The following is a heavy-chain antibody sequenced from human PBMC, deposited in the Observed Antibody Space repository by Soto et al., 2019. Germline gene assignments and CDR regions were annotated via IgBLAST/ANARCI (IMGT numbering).Heavy chain of an antibody. CDR3: ARDVALEGFDY. D-gene: IGHD3-3*01. V-gene: IGHV3-66*02. CDR2: IYSGGST. Sequence: GGSLRLSCAASGFTVSSNYMSWVRKAPGKGLEWVSVIYSGGSTYYADSVKGRFTISRDNSKNTLYLQMNSLRAEDTAVYYCARDVALEGFDYWGQGTLVTVSS. CDR1: GFTVSSNY. J-gene: IGHJ4*02.